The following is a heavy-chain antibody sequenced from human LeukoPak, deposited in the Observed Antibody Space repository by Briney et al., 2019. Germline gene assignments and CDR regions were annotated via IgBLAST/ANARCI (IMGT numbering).Heavy chain of an antibody. J-gene: IGHJ4*02. D-gene: IGHD3-9*01. Sequence: GGSLRLSCAASGCTFSSYAMNWVRHAPGKGLEWVSTVSGSGTIIYYAGSVKGRFTISRDNPKNTLYLQMNSLRAEDTAVYYCAKADSYYDLLTCFDFWGQGTLVTVSS. CDR2: VSGSGTII. V-gene: IGHV3-23*01. CDR1: GCTFSSYA. CDR3: AKADSYYDLLTCFDF.